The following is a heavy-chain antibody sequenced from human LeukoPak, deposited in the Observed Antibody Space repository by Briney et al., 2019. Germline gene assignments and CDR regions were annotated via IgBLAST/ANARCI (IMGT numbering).Heavy chain of an antibody. D-gene: IGHD4-17*01. Sequence: GGSLRLSCAASGFTFSNYAMHWVRQAPGKGLEWVAVISYDGSNKYYADSVKGRFTISRDNSKNTLYLQMNSLRAEDTAVYYCARDHGDYEHFDYWGQGALVTVSS. CDR2: ISYDGSNK. CDR3: ARDHGDYEHFDY. CDR1: GFTFSNYA. V-gene: IGHV3-30-3*01. J-gene: IGHJ4*02.